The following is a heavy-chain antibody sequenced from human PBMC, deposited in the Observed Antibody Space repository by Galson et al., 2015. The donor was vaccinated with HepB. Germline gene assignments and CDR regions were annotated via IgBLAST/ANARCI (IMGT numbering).Heavy chain of an antibody. V-gene: IGHV3-21*01. CDR3: ARDATSWSRDY. CDR2: ISNSGIHL. CDR1: GLIFSSSG. Sequence: SLRLSCAASGLIFSSSGMSWVRQTPGKGLEWVSSISNSGIHLYYADSVRGRFVISRNNANNLLFLQMSSLRAEDTAIYYCARDATSWSRDYWGQGTLVTVSS. J-gene: IGHJ4*02. D-gene: IGHD2-2*01.